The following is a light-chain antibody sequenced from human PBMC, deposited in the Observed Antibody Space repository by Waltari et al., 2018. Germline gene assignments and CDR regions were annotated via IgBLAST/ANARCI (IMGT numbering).Light chain of an antibody. CDR3: QQYYVWPPIT. J-gene: IGKJ4*01. Sequence: VLLTPSPASLSVSPGDTVILSCRASQSVRTNLVWYQQKAGQAPRTLIYGASTRASGVPSRFSGSGSGTDFTLIISSLQSEDAAVYFCQQYYVWPPITFGGGTKLEI. CDR2: GAS. CDR1: QSVRTN. V-gene: IGKV3-15*01.